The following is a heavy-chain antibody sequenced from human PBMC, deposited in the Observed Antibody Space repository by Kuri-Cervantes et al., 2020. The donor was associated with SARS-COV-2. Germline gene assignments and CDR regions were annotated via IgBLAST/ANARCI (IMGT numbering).Heavy chain of an antibody. Sequence: SESLSLTCAIYGGSLSGSYWSWIRQSPRERLEWVGEVNHNGGANYNPSLRSRVTISVDTYKNQFSLKLGSVTAADTAVYYCAREGSSSANYYYYYMDVWGKGTTVTVSS. V-gene: IGHV4-34*01. CDR2: VNHNGGA. CDR1: GGSLSGSY. J-gene: IGHJ6*03. CDR3: AREGSSSANYYYYYMDV. D-gene: IGHD6-6*01.